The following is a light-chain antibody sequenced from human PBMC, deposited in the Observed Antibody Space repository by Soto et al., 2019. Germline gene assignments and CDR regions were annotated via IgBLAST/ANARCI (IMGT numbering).Light chain of an antibody. CDR2: DAS. V-gene: IGKV1-8*01. CDR1: QGISSY. CDR3: QQLHDYPIT. J-gene: IGKJ5*01. Sequence: AIRMTQSPSSFSASTGDRVTITCRASQGISSYLAWYQQKPGKAPKLLIYDASSLESGVPSRFSGSGSGTEFTLTISSLQPEDFATYYCQQLHDYPITFGQGTRLEIK.